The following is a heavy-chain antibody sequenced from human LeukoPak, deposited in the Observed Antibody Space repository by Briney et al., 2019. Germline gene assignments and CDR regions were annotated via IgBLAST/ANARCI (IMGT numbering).Heavy chain of an antibody. CDR3: AKGGLTTPLHY. CDR1: AFPFSTYV. J-gene: IGHJ4*02. V-gene: IGHV3-23*01. CDR2: ISGDGART. Sequence: GGSLRLSCAASAFPFSTYVMSWVRQAPGGGLEWISSISGDGARTYYTNSVKGRLTISRDNPKNTLFLQVNSLRVEDTAVYYCAKGGLTTPLHYWGQGTLVTVSS. D-gene: IGHD1-14*01.